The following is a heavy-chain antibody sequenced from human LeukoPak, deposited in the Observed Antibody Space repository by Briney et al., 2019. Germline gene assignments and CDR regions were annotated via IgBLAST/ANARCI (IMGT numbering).Heavy chain of an antibody. CDR1: GFTFSSYE. D-gene: IGHD2-2*01. Sequence: GGSLRLSCAASGFTFSSYEMNWVRQAPGKGLEWVSYISGSGSTIYYADSVKGRFTISRDNAKNSLYLQMNSLRAEDTAVYYCARKYCSSTSCLIDNWGQGTLVTVSS. CDR2: ISGSGSTI. V-gene: IGHV3-48*03. CDR3: ARKYCSSTSCLIDN. J-gene: IGHJ4*02.